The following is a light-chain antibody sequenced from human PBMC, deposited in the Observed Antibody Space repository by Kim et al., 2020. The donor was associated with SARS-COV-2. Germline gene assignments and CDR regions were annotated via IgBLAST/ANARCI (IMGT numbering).Light chain of an antibody. CDR2: DAS. CDR1: LTVTGN. J-gene: IGKJ4*01. V-gene: IGKV3-15*01. CDR3: QQYNNWPPLT. Sequence: EVVMTQSPATLSVSPGERATLSCRASLTVTGNLAWYQQKPGQTPRLLIYDASTRAPGFPARFSGSGSGTEFTLTISSLQSEDFGIYYCQQYNNWPPLTFGGGTKLEI.